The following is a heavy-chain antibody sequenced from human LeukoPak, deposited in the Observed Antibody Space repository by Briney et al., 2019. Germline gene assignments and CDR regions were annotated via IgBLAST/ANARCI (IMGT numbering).Heavy chain of an antibody. CDR1: GYTFTSYA. Sequence: GASVKVSCKTSGYTFTSYAIHWVRQAPGQRLEWMGWINAGGGNTKYSQKFQGRVTITRDTSASTVYMELSSLRSEDTAVYYCARVVMYYYDSTGLDYWGQGTLVTVSS. CDR2: INAGGGNT. D-gene: IGHD3-22*01. CDR3: ARVVMYYYDSTGLDY. J-gene: IGHJ4*02. V-gene: IGHV1-3*01.